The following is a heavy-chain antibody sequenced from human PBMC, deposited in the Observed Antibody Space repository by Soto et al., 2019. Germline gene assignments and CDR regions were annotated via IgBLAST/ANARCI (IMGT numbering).Heavy chain of an antibody. CDR2: INHSGRV. CDR1: GGSFSGHS. CDR3: STRAYDTNGYYRFDP. D-gene: IGHD3-22*01. Sequence: ETLSLTCAVYGGSFSGHSWTWIRQSPGKGLEWIGDINHSGRVNYSPSLKSRVTIPLDTSKNQFSLTLSAVTAADTAMYYCSTRAYDTNGYYRFDPWGQGTLVTVSS. V-gene: IGHV4-34*01. J-gene: IGHJ5*01.